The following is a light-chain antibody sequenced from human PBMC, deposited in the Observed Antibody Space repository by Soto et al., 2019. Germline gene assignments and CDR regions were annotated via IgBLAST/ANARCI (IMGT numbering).Light chain of an antibody. V-gene: IGKV3-15*01. J-gene: IGKJ1*01. Sequence: EVVMTQSPVTLSVSPGEGATLSCRASQSVKTNLAWYQQKPGQAPRLLIYGASTRATGVPARFSGGGSGTEFTLTITSLQSEDFAVYYCQQYNDWPPWTFGQGTKVEVK. CDR1: QSVKTN. CDR2: GAS. CDR3: QQYNDWPPWT.